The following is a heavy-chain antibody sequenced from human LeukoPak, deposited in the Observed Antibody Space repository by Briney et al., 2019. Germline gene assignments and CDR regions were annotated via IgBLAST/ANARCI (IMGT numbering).Heavy chain of an antibody. CDR2: ISWNSGSI. D-gene: IGHD6-13*01. CDR1: GFTFDDYV. V-gene: IGHV3-9*01. J-gene: IGHJ4*02. CDR3: AKHKLASPIAAAGNSLDY. Sequence: TGGSLRLSCAASGFTFDDYVMHWVRQAPGKGLEWVSGISWNSGSIGYADSVKGRFTISGDNAKNSLYLQMNSLRAEDTALYYCAKHKLASPIAAAGNSLDYWGQGTLVTVSS.